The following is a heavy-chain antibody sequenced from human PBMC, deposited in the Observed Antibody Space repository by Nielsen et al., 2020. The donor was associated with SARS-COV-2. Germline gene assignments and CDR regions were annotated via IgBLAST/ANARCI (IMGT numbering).Heavy chain of an antibody. CDR3: AKATPSDAFDI. CDR1: GFTFDDYA. Sequence: SLKISCAASGFTFDDYAMHWVRQAPGKGLEWVSGISWNSGSIGYADSVKGRFTISRDNAKNSLYLQMNSLRAEDTALYYCAKATPSDAFDIWGQGTMVTVSS. CDR2: ISWNSGSI. J-gene: IGHJ3*02. V-gene: IGHV3-9*01.